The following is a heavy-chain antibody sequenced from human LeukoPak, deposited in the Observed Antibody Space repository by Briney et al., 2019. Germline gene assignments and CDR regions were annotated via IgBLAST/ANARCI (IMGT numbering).Heavy chain of an antibody. CDR3: ARVYGAFTPEAFDI. CDR1: GGSVSTGSYY. CDR2: IHTSGTM. V-gene: IGHV4-61*10. D-gene: IGHD4-17*01. J-gene: IGHJ3*02. Sequence: SETLSLTCTVSGGSVSTGSYYWSWIRQPAGRGLEWIGHIHTSGTMNYNASLKSRVTISVDTSKNQFSLKLSSVTAADTAVYYCARVYGAFTPEAFDIWGQGTMVTVSS.